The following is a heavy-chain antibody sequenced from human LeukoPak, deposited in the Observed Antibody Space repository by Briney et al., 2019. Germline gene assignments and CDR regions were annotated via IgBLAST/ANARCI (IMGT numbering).Heavy chain of an antibody. V-gene: IGHV1-69*13. D-gene: IGHD3-3*01. Sequence: ASVKVSCTASGGIFSSYAISWVRQAPGQGLEWMGGIIPIFGTANYAQKFQGRVTITADESTSTAYMELSSLRSEDTAVYYCARAELRTVGGVVIPYYFDYWGQGTLVTVSS. CDR1: GGIFSSYA. J-gene: IGHJ4*02. CDR3: ARAELRTVGGVVIPYYFDY. CDR2: IIPIFGTA.